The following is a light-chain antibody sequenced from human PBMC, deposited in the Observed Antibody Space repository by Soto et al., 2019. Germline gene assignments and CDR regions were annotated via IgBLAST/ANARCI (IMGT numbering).Light chain of an antibody. Sequence: QSALTQPASVSGSPGQSITISCTGTSSDVGGYDYVSWYQHHPGKAPKLMIYDVSDRPSGVSNRFSGSKSGNTASLTISGLQAEDESDYYCSSYRSSNTVVFGGGTKLTVL. CDR2: DVS. V-gene: IGLV2-14*03. J-gene: IGLJ2*01. CDR3: SSYRSSNTVV. CDR1: SSDVGGYDY.